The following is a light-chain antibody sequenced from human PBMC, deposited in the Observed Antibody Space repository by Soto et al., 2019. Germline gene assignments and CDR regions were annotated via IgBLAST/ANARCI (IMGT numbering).Light chain of an antibody. CDR1: QSVNSY. J-gene: IGKJ3*01. CDR3: QQRSNWPPVFT. Sequence: EIVLTQSPATLSLSPGERATLSCRASQSVNSYLAWYQQKPGQAPRLLIYDASSRATGIPARFSGSGSGTDFTLTISSLEPEDFALYYCQQRSNWPPVFTFGPGTKVDIK. CDR2: DAS. V-gene: IGKV3-11*01.